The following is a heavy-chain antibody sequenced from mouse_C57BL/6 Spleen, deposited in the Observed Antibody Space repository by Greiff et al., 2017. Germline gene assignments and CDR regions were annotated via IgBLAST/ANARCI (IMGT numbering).Heavy chain of an antibody. D-gene: IGHD1-1*01. CDR1: GYTFTSYW. Sequence: QVQLQQPGTELVKPGASVKLSCKASGYTFTSYWMHWVKQRPGPGLEWIGNIHPSNGGTNYNEKFKSKATLTVAKSSSTAYMQLSSLTSEDSAGDCCAREDYYGSSLAYWGQGTLVTVSA. CDR2: IHPSNGGT. J-gene: IGHJ3*01. CDR3: AREDYYGSSLAY. V-gene: IGHV1-53*01.